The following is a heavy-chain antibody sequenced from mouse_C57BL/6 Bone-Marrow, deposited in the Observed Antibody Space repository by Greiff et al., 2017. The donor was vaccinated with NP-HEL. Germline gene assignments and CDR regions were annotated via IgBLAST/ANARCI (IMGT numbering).Heavy chain of an antibody. Sequence: SGAELARPGASVKLSCKASGYTFTSYGISWVKQRTGQGLEWIGEIYPRSGNTYYNEKFKGKATLTADKSSSTAYMELRSLTSEDSAVYFCARSYDYPTWFAYWGQGTLVTVSA. CDR2: IYPRSGNT. CDR3: ARSYDYPTWFAY. D-gene: IGHD2-4*01. J-gene: IGHJ3*01. CDR1: GYTFTSYG. V-gene: IGHV1-81*01.